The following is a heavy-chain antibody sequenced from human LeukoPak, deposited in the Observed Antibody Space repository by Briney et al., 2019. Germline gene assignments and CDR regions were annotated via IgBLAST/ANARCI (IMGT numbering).Heavy chain of an antibody. CDR2: IYYSGST. J-gene: IGHJ6*03. Sequence: SETLSLTCTVSGGSISSSSYYWGWIRPPPGKGLEWIGNIYYSGSTYYNPSLKSRVTISVDTSKNQFSLKLSSVTAADTAVYYCARAVQEYYYDSSGYYYRKNYYYYMDVWGKGPRSPSP. CDR1: GGSISSSSYY. CDR3: ARAVQEYYYDSSGYYYRKNYYYYMDV. D-gene: IGHD3-22*01. V-gene: IGHV4-39*07.